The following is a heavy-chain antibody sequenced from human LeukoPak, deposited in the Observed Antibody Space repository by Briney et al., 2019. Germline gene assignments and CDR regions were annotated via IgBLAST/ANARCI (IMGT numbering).Heavy chain of an antibody. CDR1: GGSFSGYY. J-gene: IGHJ6*03. CDR2: INHSVST. D-gene: IGHD6-13*01. CDR3: ARATRGGSSWPYYYYYMDV. Sequence: SETLSLTCAVYGGSFSGYYWSWIRQPPGKGLEWIGEINHSVSTNYNPSLKSRVTISVDTSKNQFSLKLSSVTAADTAVYYCARATRGGSSWPYYYYYMDVWGEGTTVTVSS. V-gene: IGHV4-34*01.